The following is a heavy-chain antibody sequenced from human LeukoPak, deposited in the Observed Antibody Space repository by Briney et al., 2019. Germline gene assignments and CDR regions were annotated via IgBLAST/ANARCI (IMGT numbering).Heavy chain of an antibody. CDR2: ISTSGST. CDR1: GDSISGFY. CDR3: ARGLPSYGDYVDYYFYMDV. V-gene: IGHV4-4*07. J-gene: IGHJ6*03. D-gene: IGHD4-17*01. Sequence: PSETLSLTCTVSGDSISGFYWSWIRQPAGKGLQWIWRISTSGSTNYNPSLKSRVTMSVDRSTNEFSLTVRSVTAADTALYYCARGLPSYGDYVDYYFYMDVWAKGPRSPSP.